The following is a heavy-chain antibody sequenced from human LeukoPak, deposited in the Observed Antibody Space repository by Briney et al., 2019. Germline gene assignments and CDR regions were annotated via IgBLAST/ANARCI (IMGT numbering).Heavy chain of an antibody. CDR3: ARGAVTGITVIVGAYYMDV. D-gene: IGHD3-22*01. Sequence: SENLSLTCAVYGGYFSGYYWSWLRQPPGKGLEWIGEINHSGSTNYNPSLKSRVTISVDTSKNQFSLKLSSVTAAHTRVYYCARGAVTGITVIVGAYYMDVWRKGTSVTVSS. J-gene: IGHJ6*03. CDR1: GGYFSGYY. V-gene: IGHV4-34*01. CDR2: INHSGST.